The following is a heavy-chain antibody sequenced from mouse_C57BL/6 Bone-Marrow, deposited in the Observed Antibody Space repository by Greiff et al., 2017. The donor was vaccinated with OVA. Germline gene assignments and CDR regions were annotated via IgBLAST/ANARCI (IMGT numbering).Heavy chain of an antibody. CDR3: ASEISDSSGLFAY. CDR2: IWSGGST. CDR1: GFSLTSYG. J-gene: IGHJ3*01. D-gene: IGHD3-2*02. V-gene: IGHV2-2*01. Sequence: QVQLKQSGPGLVQPSQSLSITCTVSGFSLTSYGVHWVRQSPGKGLEWLGVIWSGGSTDYNAAFISRLSISKDNSKSQVFFKMNSLQADDTAIYYCASEISDSSGLFAYWGQGTLVTVSA.